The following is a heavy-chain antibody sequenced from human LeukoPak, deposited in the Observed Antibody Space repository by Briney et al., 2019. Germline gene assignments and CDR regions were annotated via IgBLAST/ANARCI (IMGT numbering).Heavy chain of an antibody. J-gene: IGHJ6*03. D-gene: IGHD3-3*01. CDR3: ARGVTLFGGHYMDV. CDR2: IFTTGTT. CDR1: SDKISSYY. V-gene: IGHV4-4*07. Sequence: SETLSLTCNVPSDKISSYYWNWIRQPAGKGLEWVGRIFTTGTTNYSLSLKSRVTISIDRSKNQFYLNLSSVTAADTAVYYCARGVTLFGGHYMDVWGKGTTVTVSS.